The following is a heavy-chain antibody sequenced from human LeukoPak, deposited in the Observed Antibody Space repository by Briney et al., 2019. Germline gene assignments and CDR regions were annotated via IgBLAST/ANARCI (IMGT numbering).Heavy chain of an antibody. D-gene: IGHD5-18*01. J-gene: IGHJ4*02. V-gene: IGHV3-7*01. Sequence: GGSLRLSCAASGFTFSSYWMSWVRQAPGKGLEWVANIKKDGSEKYYVDSVKGRFTISRDNAKTSPYLQMNSLRAEDTAVYYCARDLSGVTGYTYGRGIDYWGQGTLVTVPS. CDR2: IKKDGSEK. CDR3: ARDLSGVTGYTYGRGIDY. CDR1: GFTFSSYW.